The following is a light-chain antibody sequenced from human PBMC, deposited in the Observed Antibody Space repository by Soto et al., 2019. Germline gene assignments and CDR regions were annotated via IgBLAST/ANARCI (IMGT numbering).Light chain of an antibody. Sequence: EIVLTQSPGTLSLSPRERATLSCRASQSVSNAYLAWYQHKVGQSPRLLIYGASNSAPGIPDRFSGSGSGTDFTLTISRLEPEDFAVYYCQQYAASPRTLGQGTQVEVK. V-gene: IGKV3-20*01. CDR2: GAS. CDR1: QSVSNAY. J-gene: IGKJ1*01. CDR3: QQYAASPRT.